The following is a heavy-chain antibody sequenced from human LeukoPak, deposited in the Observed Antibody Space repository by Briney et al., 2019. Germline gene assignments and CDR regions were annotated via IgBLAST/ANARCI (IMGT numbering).Heavy chain of an antibody. CDR2: INHSGST. V-gene: IGHV4-34*01. Sequence: PSETLSLTCAVYGGSFSGYYWSWIRQPPGKGLEWIGEINHSGSTNYNPSLKSRVAISVDTSKNQFSLKLSSVTAADTAVYYCARGSLLAAVNWFDPWGQGTLVTVSS. CDR3: ARGSLLAAVNWFDP. CDR1: GGSFSGYY. J-gene: IGHJ5*02. D-gene: IGHD6-13*01.